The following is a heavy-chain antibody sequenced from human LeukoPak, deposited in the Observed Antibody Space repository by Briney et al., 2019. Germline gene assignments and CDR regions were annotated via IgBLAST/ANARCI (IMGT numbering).Heavy chain of an antibody. Sequence: SETLSLTCTVSGDSISSGDYYWSWVRQPPGKGLEWIGYIYHSGSTYYNPSLKSRVTISVDRSKNQFSLKLSSVTAADTAVYYCARGGSFDWFDPWGQGTLVTVSS. J-gene: IGHJ5*02. V-gene: IGHV4-30-2*01. CDR1: GDSISSGDYY. CDR3: ARGGSFDWFDP. CDR2: IYHSGST. D-gene: IGHD3-16*01.